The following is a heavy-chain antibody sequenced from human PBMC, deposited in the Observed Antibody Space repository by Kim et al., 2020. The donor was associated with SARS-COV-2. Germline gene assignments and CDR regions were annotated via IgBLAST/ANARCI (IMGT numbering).Heavy chain of an antibody. J-gene: IGHJ4*02. D-gene: IGHD3-3*01. Sequence: GESLKISCKGSGYSFTSYWISWVRQMPGKGLEWMGRIDPSDSSTNYSPSFQGHVTISADKSISTAYLQWSSLKASDTAMYYCANQNRGGLEWFYRGWGQGTLVTVSS. CDR1: GYSFTSYW. CDR2: IDPSDSST. CDR3: ANQNRGGLEWFYRG. V-gene: IGHV5-10-1*01.